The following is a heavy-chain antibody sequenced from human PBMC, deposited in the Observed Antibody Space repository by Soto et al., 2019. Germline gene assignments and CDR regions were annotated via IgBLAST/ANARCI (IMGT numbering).Heavy chain of an antibody. CDR1: GGSISSGGYS. J-gene: IGHJ6*02. CDR3: ARARYCSSTSCYEGAKYYYYGMDV. D-gene: IGHD2-2*01. CDR2: IYHSGST. Sequence: QLQLQESGSGLVKPSQTLSLTCAVSGGSISSGGYSWSWIRQPPGKGLEWIGYIYHSGSTYYNPSLKSRVPISVDRSKNQFSLKLSSVTAADTAVYYCARARYCSSTSCYEGAKYYYYGMDVWGQGTTVTVSS. V-gene: IGHV4-30-2*01.